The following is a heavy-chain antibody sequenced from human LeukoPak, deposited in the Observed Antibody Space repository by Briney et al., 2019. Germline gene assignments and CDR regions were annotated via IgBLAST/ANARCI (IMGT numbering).Heavy chain of an antibody. V-gene: IGHV1-2*06. CDR3: ASFAGYGGNSLDF. D-gene: IGHD4-23*01. J-gene: IGHJ4*02. CDR2: INPNSGDT. Sequence: ASVKVSCKASGYTFTGYYMHWVRQAPGQGLEWMGRINPNSGDTNYAQKFQGRVTMTRDTSISTAYMELSSLRSDDTAVYYCASFAGYGGNSLDFWGQGILVTVSS. CDR1: GYTFTGYY.